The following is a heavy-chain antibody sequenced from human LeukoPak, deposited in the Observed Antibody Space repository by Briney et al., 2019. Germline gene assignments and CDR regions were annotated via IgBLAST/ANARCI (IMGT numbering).Heavy chain of an antibody. Sequence: GASGKVSCKASGYTFTSYGISWVRQAPGQGLEWMGWISAFNGNTNYAQKLQGRVTMTTDTSTSTAYMDLRSLRSDDTAVYYCARVSHYGGNSRTLDYYYYGMDVWGQGTTVTVSS. CDR3: ARVSHYGGNSRTLDYYYYGMDV. J-gene: IGHJ6*02. CDR2: ISAFNGNT. V-gene: IGHV1-18*01. D-gene: IGHD4-23*01. CDR1: GYTFTSYG.